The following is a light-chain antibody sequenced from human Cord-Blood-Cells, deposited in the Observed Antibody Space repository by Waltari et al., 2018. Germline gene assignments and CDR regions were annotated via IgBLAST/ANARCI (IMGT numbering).Light chain of an antibody. CDR3: CSYAGSYTWV. Sequence: SVSGSPGPSVTISCTGTSSDVGGYNYVSWYQQHPGKAPKLMIYDVSKRPSGVPDRFSGSKSGNTASLTISGLQAEDEADYYCCSYAGSYTWVFGGGTKLTVL. J-gene: IGLJ3*02. CDR2: DVS. CDR1: SSDVGGYNY. V-gene: IGLV2-11*01.